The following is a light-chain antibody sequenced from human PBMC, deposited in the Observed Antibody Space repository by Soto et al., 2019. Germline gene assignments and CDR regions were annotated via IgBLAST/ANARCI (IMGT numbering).Light chain of an antibody. CDR1: QSVSSY. J-gene: IGKJ5*01. CDR3: QQRTNWRII. V-gene: IGKV3-11*01. CDR2: DTF. Sequence: EIVLTQSPATLSLSPGERAALSCRASQSVSSYLAWYQQKPGQAPRLLIYDTFNRATDIPPRFSGSGSGTDFTLTISSLEPEDFAVYYCQQRTNWRIIFGQGTRLEIK.